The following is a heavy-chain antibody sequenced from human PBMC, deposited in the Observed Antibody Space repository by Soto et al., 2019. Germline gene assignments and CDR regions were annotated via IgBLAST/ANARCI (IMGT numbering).Heavy chain of an antibody. V-gene: IGHV2-5*02. CDR1: GFSLSTSGVG. Sequence: SGPTLVNPTQTLTLTCTFSGFSLSTSGVGVGWIRQPPGKALEWLALIYWDDDKRYSPSLKSRLTITKDTSKNQVVLTMTNMDPVDTATFYCPHPLFPAGPLGNDAFDIWAQGTMVTVSS. CDR3: PHPLFPAGPLGNDAFDI. CDR2: IYWDDDK. J-gene: IGHJ3*02. D-gene: IGHD1-26*01.